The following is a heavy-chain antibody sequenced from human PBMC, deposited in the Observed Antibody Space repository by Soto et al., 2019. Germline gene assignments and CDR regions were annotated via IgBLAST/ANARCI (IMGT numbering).Heavy chain of an antibody. CDR2: IIPLFGTT. CDR1: GGYFNNRQTLNSYP. Sequence: QVQVVQSGAEVKRPGSSVNVSCKASGGYFNNRQTLNSYPISWVRQAPGQGLEWMGGIIPLFGTTNYAQRFQGRVTFTADKSTSTTYLELTNVTSDATAVYYCAKSWGGEIYYSCYAMDVWGQGTTVTASS. V-gene: IGHV1-69*06. CDR3: AKSWGGEIYYSCYAMDV. J-gene: IGHJ6*02. D-gene: IGHD3-16*01.